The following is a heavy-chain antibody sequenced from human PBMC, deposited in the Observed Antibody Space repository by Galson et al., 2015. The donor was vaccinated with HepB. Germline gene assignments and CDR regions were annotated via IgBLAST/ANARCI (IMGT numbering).Heavy chain of an antibody. J-gene: IGHJ4*02. CDR3: TTDAEYYGSGSYGVY. D-gene: IGHD3-10*01. CDR1: GFTFSNAW. V-gene: IGHV3-15*01. Sequence: SLRLSCAASGFTFSNAWMSWVRQAPGKGLEWVGRIKSKTDGGTTDYAAPVKGRFTISRDDSKNTLYLQMNSLKTEDTAVYYCTTDAEYYGSGSYGVYWGQGTLVTVSS. CDR2: IKSKTDGGTT.